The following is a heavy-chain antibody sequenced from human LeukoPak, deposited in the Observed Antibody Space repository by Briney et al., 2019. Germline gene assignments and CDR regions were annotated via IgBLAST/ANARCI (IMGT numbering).Heavy chain of an antibody. Sequence: SETLSLTCTVSGGSISSYYWSWIRQPPGKGLEWIGYIYYSGSTNYNPSLKSRVTISVDTSKNQFSLKLSSVTAADTAVYYCARVYSSSWPYYYYGMDVWGQGTTVTVSS. V-gene: IGHV4-59*01. CDR1: GGSISSYY. J-gene: IGHJ6*02. CDR3: ARVYSSSWPYYYYGMDV. D-gene: IGHD6-13*01. CDR2: IYYSGST.